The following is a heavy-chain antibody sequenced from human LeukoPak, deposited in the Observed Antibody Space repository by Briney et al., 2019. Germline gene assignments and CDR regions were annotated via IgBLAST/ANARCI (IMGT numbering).Heavy chain of an antibody. J-gene: IGHJ4*02. Sequence: ASVKVSCKASGNSFTSDYMHWVRQAPGQGLEWMGWINLNSGGTKYAQKFEGRVTVTRDTSISTAYMELSRLSSDDTTVYYCARDYARYCSTGRCNFFDYWGQGTLVTVSS. CDR2: INLNSGGT. D-gene: IGHD2-2*01. CDR3: ARDYARYCSTGRCNFFDY. V-gene: IGHV1-2*02. CDR1: GNSFTSDY.